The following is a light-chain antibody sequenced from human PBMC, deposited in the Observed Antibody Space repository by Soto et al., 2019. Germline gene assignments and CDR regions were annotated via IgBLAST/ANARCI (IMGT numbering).Light chain of an antibody. V-gene: IGLV1-51*01. CDR1: SSNIGNNY. Sequence: QSVLTQPPSVSAAPGQKVTISCSGSSSNIGNNYVSWYQQLPGTAPKLLIYDNNKRPSGIPDRFSGSKSGTSATLGITGLQTGDEADYYCGTWDSSLSAGQVFGRGTKLTVL. CDR3: GTWDSSLSAGQV. CDR2: DNN. J-gene: IGLJ2*01.